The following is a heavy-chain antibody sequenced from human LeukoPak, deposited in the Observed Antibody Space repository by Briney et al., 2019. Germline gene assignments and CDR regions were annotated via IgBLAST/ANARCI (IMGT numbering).Heavy chain of an antibody. V-gene: IGHV3-30-3*01. CDR3: ARGDDFWSGYLDH. Sequence: PGRSLRLSCAASGFTFSSYAMHWVRQAPGKGLEWVAVISYDGNNKYYADSVKGRFTISRDNSRNTLYLQMNSLRAEDTAVFYCARGDDFWSGYLDHWGQGTLVTVSS. J-gene: IGHJ4*02. CDR1: GFTFSSYA. CDR2: ISYDGNNK. D-gene: IGHD3-3*01.